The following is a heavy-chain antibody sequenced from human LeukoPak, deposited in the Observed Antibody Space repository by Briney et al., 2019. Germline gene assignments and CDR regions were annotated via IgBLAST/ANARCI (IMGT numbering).Heavy chain of an antibody. D-gene: IGHD3-22*01. V-gene: IGHV1-18*01. CDR2: ISAYNGNT. CDR1: GYTFTSYG. CDR3: ARDSRVGYYDSSGYYYGVSYYFDY. Sequence: GASVKVSCKASGYTFTSYGISWVRQAPGQGLEWMGWISAYNGNTNYAQKLQGRVTMTTDTSTSTAYMELSRLRSDDTAVYYCARDSRVGYYDSSGYYYGVSYYFDYWGQGTLVTVSS. J-gene: IGHJ4*02.